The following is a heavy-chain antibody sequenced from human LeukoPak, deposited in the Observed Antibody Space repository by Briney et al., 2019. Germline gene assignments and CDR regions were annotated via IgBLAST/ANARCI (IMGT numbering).Heavy chain of an antibody. V-gene: IGHV4-59*12. CDR1: GGSISSYY. CDR2: IYYSGST. D-gene: IGHD3-16*02. Sequence: SETPSLTCTVSGGSISSYYWSWIRQPPGKGLEWIGYIYYSGSTNYNPSLKSRVTISVDTSKNQFSLKLSSVTAADTAVYYCASGHVWGSYRYPYFDYWGQGTLVTVSS. J-gene: IGHJ4*02. CDR3: ASGHVWGSYRYPYFDY.